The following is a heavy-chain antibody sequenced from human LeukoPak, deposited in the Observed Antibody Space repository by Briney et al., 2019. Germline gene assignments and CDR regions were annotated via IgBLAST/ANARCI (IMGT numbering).Heavy chain of an antibody. CDR1: GFTFSSYP. CDR3: AKGSYYDSSVFGYFQH. CDR2: ISYHGTSK. V-gene: IGHV3-30-3*01. Sequence: GRSLRLSCAASGFTFSSYPMHWVRQAPGKGLEWVSLISYHGTSKYYADSVKGRFTVSRDNSKNTLYLQMNSLRAEDTAVYYCAKGSYYDSSVFGYFQHWGQGTLVTVSS. D-gene: IGHD3-22*01. J-gene: IGHJ1*01.